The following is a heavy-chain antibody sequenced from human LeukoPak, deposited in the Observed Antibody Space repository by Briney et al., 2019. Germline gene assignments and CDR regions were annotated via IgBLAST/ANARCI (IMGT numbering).Heavy chain of an antibody. J-gene: IGHJ4*02. Sequence: GGSLRLSCAASGFTFSSYGMHWVRQAPGKGLEWVAFIRYDGSNKYYADSVEGRFTISRDNSKNTLYLQMNSLRAEDTAVYYCAKEREGGYSYGPFDYWGQGTLVTVSS. D-gene: IGHD5-18*01. CDR2: IRYDGSNK. CDR1: GFTFSSYG. CDR3: AKEREGGYSYGPFDY. V-gene: IGHV3-30*02.